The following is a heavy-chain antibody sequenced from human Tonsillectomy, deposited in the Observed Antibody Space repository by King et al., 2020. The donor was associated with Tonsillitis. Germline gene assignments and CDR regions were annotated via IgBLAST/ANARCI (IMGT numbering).Heavy chain of an antibody. CDR3: ARSLKRLPVQGFDF. J-gene: IGHJ4*02. V-gene: IGHV1-2*02. D-gene: IGHD4-17*01. CDR2: ISHNNAVT. Sequence: QLVQSGAEVKKPGASVKVSCTASGYTLTGYYIHWLRQAPGQGLEWMGCISHNNAVTNYAQNVQGRVTMTRDNSISTAYMQLSRLRSDHTAVYYCARSLKRLPVQGFDFWGQGTVDTVSS. CDR1: GYTLTGYY.